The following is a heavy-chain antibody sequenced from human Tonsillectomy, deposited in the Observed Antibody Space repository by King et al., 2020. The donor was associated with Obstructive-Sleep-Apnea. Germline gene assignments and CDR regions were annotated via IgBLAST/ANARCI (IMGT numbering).Heavy chain of an antibody. V-gene: IGHV3-11*06. CDR3: ARVGIAVAGTWDY. D-gene: IGHD6-13*01. CDR1: GFTFSDYY. Sequence: VQLVESGGGLVKPGGSLRLSCAASGFTFSDYYRSWICQAPGRGREWVSYVISSSSCTNYADSVTGRFTNSTDNAKNSLYLQMNSLRAEDTAVYYCARVGIAVAGTWDYWGQGTLVTVSS. J-gene: IGHJ4*02. CDR2: VISSSSCT.